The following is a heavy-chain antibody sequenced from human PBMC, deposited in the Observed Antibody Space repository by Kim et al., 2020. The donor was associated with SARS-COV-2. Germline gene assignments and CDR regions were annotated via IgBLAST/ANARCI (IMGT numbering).Heavy chain of an antibody. V-gene: IGHV3-7*01. D-gene: IGHD6-19*01. CDR1: GFTFSYYW. CDR3: ARASYISGWTMDS. Sequence: GGSLRLSCAAYGFTFSYYWMSWVRQAPGKVLEWVANIKQDGNEIYYVDSVKGRFTISRDNSKNSLYLQMNSLRAEDTAVYYCARASYISGWTMDSWGQGTLVTVSS. CDR2: IKQDGNEI. J-gene: IGHJ4*02.